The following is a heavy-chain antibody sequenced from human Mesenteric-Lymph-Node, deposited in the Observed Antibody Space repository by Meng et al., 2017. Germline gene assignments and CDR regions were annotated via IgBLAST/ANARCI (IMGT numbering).Heavy chain of an antibody. CDR1: GFTFSSSW. D-gene: IGHD7-27*01. Sequence: EVPLVEVGGGLVQPGGSLRLSCAASGFTFSSSWMHWVRQAPGKGLVWVSRINEDGSTTSYADSVKGRFTISRDNAKNTLYLEMNSLRAEDTAVYYCAGNWGSDYWGQGTLVTVSS. V-gene: IGHV3-74*02. J-gene: IGHJ4*02. CDR3: AGNWGSDY. CDR2: INEDGSTT.